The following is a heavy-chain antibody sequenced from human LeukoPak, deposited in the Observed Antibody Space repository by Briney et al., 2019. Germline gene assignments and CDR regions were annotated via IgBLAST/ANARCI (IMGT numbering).Heavy chain of an antibody. Sequence: GGSPRLSCAASGFTFSSYAMSWVRQAPGKGLEWVSAISGSGGSTYYADSVKGRFTISRDNSKNTLYLQMNSLRAEDTAVYYCALRRSVAEVDYWGQGTLVTVSS. V-gene: IGHV3-23*01. CDR3: ALRRSVAEVDY. J-gene: IGHJ4*02. CDR1: GFTFSSYA. CDR2: ISGSGGST. D-gene: IGHD6-6*01.